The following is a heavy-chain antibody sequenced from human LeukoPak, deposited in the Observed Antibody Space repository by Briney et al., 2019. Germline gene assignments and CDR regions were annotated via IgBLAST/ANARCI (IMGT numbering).Heavy chain of an antibody. D-gene: IGHD3-9*01. CDR3: AKTTYYDILTGYSDV. Sequence: PGRSLRLSCAASGFTFNKYAMSWVRQAPGKGLEWVAVMSHDGTTQHYADSVKGRITISRDNSKNTLYLQMNSRRAEDTAVYYCAKTTYYDILTGYSDVWGKGTTVTVSS. CDR2: MSHDGTTQ. CDR1: GFTFNKYA. V-gene: IGHV3-30*04. J-gene: IGHJ6*04.